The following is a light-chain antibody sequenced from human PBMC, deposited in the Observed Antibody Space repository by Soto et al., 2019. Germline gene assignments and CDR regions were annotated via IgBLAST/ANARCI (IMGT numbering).Light chain of an antibody. V-gene: IGLV3-1*01. CDR3: QAWDSSTAGV. CDR1: TLGDQY. J-gene: IGLJ2*01. Sequence: SYELTQPPSGAVSPGQTASISCSGDTLGDQYACGDKQKVGQSPVLVIYQDSKRTSGISERFSGSNSCNTASLTISGTEAMDEAAYYCQAWDSSTAGVFGGGTTLTV. CDR2: QDS.